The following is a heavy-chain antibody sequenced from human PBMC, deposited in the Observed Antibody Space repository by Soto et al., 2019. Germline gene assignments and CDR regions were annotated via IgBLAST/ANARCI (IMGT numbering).Heavy chain of an antibody. V-gene: IGHV4-39*01. CDR2: IYYSGST. D-gene: IGHD4-17*01. CDR1: GGSISSSSYY. Sequence: SETLSLTCTVSGGSISSSSYYWGWIRQPPGKGLEWIGSIYYSGSTYYNPSLKSRVTISVDTSKNQFSLKLSSVTAADTAVYFFARSLPTVVTIDFWGQGILVTVFS. J-gene: IGHJ4*02. CDR3: ARSLPTVVTIDF.